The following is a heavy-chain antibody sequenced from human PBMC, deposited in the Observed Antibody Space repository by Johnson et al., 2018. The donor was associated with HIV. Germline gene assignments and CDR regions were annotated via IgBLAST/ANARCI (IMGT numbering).Heavy chain of an antibody. CDR3: ARECGLRGLGCDAFDI. Sequence: VQLVESGGGVVQPGRSLRLSCAASGFTFSSYAMHWVRQAPGKGQEWVAVISYDGSNKYYADSVKGRFTISRDNSKNTLYLQMNSLRAEDTAVYYCARECGLRGLGCDAFDIWGQGTMVTVSS. J-gene: IGHJ3*02. V-gene: IGHV3-30-3*01. D-gene: IGHD3-10*01. CDR1: GFTFSSYA. CDR2: ISYDGSNK.